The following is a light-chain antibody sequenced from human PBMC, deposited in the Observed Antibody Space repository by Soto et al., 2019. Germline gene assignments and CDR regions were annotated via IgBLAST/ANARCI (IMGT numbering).Light chain of an antibody. CDR1: QSVSSSY. CDR2: GAS. V-gene: IGKV3-20*01. Sequence: GLTQSPANLSVSPGERATLSCRASQSVSSSYLAWYQQKPGQAPRLLIYGASSRPTGIPDRFSGSGSGTDFTLTISRLEPEDFAVYYCQQYGSSSTFGQGARLEI. J-gene: IGKJ5*01. CDR3: QQYGSSST.